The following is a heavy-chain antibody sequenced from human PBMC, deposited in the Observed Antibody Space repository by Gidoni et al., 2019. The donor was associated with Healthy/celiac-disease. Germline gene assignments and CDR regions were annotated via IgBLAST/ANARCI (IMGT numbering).Heavy chain of an antibody. D-gene: IGHD5-18*01. V-gene: IGHV1-46*03. CDR3: ARIPGDTDVVGGY. Sequence: QVQLVQSGAAVKKPGASVKVSCKASGYTFSRYYIHWVRQAPGQGLEWMGIINPSGGSTNYAQKFQGRVTMTRDTSTSTVYMELSSLKSEDTAVYYCARIPGDTDVVGGYWGQGTLVTVSS. J-gene: IGHJ4*02. CDR1: GYTFSRYY. CDR2: INPSGGST.